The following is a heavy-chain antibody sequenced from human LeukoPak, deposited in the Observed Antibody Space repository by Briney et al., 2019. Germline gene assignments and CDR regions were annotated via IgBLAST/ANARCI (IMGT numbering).Heavy chain of an antibody. CDR2: ISGSGDST. J-gene: IGHJ4*02. Sequence: GGSLRLSCAASGFTFGSYAMSWVRQAPGKGLEWVSSISGSGDSTYYADSVKGRFTISRDNSKNTLYLQMNSLRAEDTAVYYCAKRGTKVLAPYYFDYWGQGTLVTVSS. CDR1: GFTFGSYA. V-gene: IGHV3-23*01. CDR3: AKRGTKVLAPYYFDY. D-gene: IGHD2-8*02.